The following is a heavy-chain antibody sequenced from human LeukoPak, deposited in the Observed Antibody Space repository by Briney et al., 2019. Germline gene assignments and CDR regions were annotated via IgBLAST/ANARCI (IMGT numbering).Heavy chain of an antibody. CDR3: ARGQVPAARGYNWFDP. V-gene: IGHV4-34*01. D-gene: IGHD2-2*01. Sequence: PSETLPLTCAVYGWSFNDYYWNWIRQPPGKGLEWIGEINARGDTNFNPSLKSRVTISVDTSKSQFSLRLTSMIAADTAVYYCARGQVPAARGYNWFDPWGQGTLVTVSS. CDR1: GWSFNDYY. CDR2: INARGDT. J-gene: IGHJ5*02.